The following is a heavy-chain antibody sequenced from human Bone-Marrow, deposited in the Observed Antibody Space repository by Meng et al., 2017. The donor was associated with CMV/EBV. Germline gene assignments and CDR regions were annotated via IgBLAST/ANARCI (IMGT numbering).Heavy chain of an antibody. CDR1: GFTFSSYA. V-gene: IGHV3-9*01. D-gene: IGHD3-3*01. CDR2: ISWNSGSV. CDR3: AKDSGPHYDQLIRASNGMAV. Sequence: SLKISCAASGFTFSSYAMHWVRQAPGKGLEWVSGISWNSGSVGYADSVTGRFTISRDNAKKSLYLQLSSLRVEDTALYYCAKDSGPHYDQLIRASNGMAVWGPGPTVTCSS. J-gene: IGHJ6*01.